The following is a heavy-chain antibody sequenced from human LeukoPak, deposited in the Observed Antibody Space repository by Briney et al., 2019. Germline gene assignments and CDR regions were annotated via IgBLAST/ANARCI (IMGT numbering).Heavy chain of an antibody. CDR3: ARGFDGPNAFDI. V-gene: IGHV4-61*01. Sequence: PSETLSLTCTVSGGSISSSSYYWSWIRQPPGKGLEWIGHIYYSGSTNYNPSLRSRVTISLDTSKNQLSLRLSSMTAADTAVYYCARGFDGPNAFDIWGQGTMVTVSS. J-gene: IGHJ3*02. CDR1: GGSISSSSYY. D-gene: IGHD3-9*01. CDR2: IYYSGST.